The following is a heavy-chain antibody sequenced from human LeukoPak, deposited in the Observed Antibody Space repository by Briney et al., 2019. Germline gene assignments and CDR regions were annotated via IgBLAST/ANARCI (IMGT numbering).Heavy chain of an antibody. D-gene: IGHD2/OR15-2a*01. CDR2: IYYSGST. Sequence: SETLSLTCTVSGGSISSSNYYWGWIRQPPGKGLDWIGSIYYSGSTFYNPSLKSRVTISVDTSKNQFSLKLSAVTAADTAVYYCARTNIVNNWSDPWGQGTLVTVSS. CDR3: ARTNIVNNWSDP. CDR1: GGSISSSNYY. J-gene: IGHJ5*02. V-gene: IGHV4-39*07.